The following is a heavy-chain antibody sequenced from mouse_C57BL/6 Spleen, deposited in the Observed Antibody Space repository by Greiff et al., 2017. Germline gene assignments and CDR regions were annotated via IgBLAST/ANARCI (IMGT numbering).Heavy chain of an antibody. D-gene: IGHD1-1*01. CDR1: GYTFTSYW. J-gene: IGHJ1*03. CDR2: INPSSGYT. CDR3: ARQGIGSVWYFDV. Sequence: VQLQQSGAELAKPGASVKLSCKASGYTFTSYWMHWVKQRPGQGLEWIGYINPSSGYTKYNQKFKDKATLTADKSSSTAYMQLRSLTYEDSAVYYCARQGIGSVWYFDVWGTGTTVTVSS. V-gene: IGHV1-7*01.